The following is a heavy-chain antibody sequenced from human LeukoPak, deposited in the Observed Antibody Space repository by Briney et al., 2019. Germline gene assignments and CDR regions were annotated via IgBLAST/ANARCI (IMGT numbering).Heavy chain of an antibody. J-gene: IGHJ4*02. Sequence: TPSETLSLTCTVSGGSISSYYWSWIRQPPGKGLEWIGYIYYSGSTNYNPSLKSRVTISVDTSKNQFSLKLSSVTAADTAVYYCARDTSWYGLDYWGQGTLVTVSS. CDR3: ARDTSWYGLDY. CDR2: IYYSGST. V-gene: IGHV4-59*01. CDR1: GGSISSYY. D-gene: IGHD6-13*01.